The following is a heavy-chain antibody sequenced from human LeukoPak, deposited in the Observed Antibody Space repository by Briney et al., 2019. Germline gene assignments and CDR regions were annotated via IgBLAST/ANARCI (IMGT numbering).Heavy chain of an antibody. CDR1: GGSISSYY. D-gene: IGHD4-17*01. Sequence: SETLSLTCTVSGGSISSYYWSWIRQPPGKGLEWIGYIYYSGSTNYNPSLKSRVTISVDTSKNQFSLKLSSVTAADTAVYYCARVGGGDYELGYWGQGTLVTVSS. CDR3: ARVGGGDYELGY. J-gene: IGHJ4*02. CDR2: IYYSGST. V-gene: IGHV4-59*01.